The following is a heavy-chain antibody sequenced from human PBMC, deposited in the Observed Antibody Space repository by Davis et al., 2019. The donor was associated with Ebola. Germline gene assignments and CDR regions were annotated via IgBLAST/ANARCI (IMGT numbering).Heavy chain of an antibody. J-gene: IGHJ6*02. CDR3: AKGKGSSGTYGHYNGLDV. V-gene: IGHV3-23*01. D-gene: IGHD1-26*01. CDR2: ISYNGAST. CDR1: GLTFSSYA. Sequence: GESLKISCAASGLTFSSYAMSWVRQGPGKGLEWVSTISYNGASTFYADSVRGRFTNSRDNSKNTLYLHMNSLRAEDTAVYYCAKGKGSSGTYGHYNGLDVWGQGTTVTVSS.